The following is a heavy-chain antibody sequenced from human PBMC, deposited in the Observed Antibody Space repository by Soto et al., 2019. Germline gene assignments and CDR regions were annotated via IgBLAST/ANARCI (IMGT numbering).Heavy chain of an antibody. D-gene: IGHD3-16*01. CDR1: GYTFTSYA. J-gene: IGHJ4*02. CDR2: INAGNGNT. CDR3: AREKRYDYIWGSYDYYFHY. Sequence: ASVKVSCKAAGYTFTSYAMHWGRQAPGQRLEWMGWINAGNGNTKYSQKFQGRVTITRDTSASTAYMELSSLRSEDTAVYYCAREKRYDYIWGSYDYYFHYWGQGTLVTVSS. V-gene: IGHV1-3*01.